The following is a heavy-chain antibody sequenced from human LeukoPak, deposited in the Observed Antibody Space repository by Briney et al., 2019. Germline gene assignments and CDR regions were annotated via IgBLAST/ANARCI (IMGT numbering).Heavy chain of an antibody. Sequence: GGSLRLSCAASGFTFRTYWMSWVRQAPGKGLEWVANINQDGSKKHYVDSVKGRFTISRDNAKNSLYLQMSSLRAEDTAVYYCARGITGTSPGYWGQGTLVIVSS. CDR3: ARGITGTSPGY. CDR1: GFTFRTYW. D-gene: IGHD1-7*01. CDR2: INQDGSKK. V-gene: IGHV3-7*01. J-gene: IGHJ4*02.